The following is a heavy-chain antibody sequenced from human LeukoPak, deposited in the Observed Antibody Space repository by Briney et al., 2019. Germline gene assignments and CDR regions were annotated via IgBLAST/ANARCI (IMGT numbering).Heavy chain of an antibody. CDR1: GFTFNNYA. D-gene: IGHD2-15*01. Sequence: GGSLRLSCAASGFTFNNYAMSWVRQAPRKGLDWVSTISGSGATTYYADSVKGRFTISRDNSKNTLYLQMNSLRAEDTAVYYCANYYCSGGSCHRNFDYWGQGTLVTVSS. CDR2: ISGSGATT. CDR3: ANYYCSGGSCHRNFDY. J-gene: IGHJ4*02. V-gene: IGHV3-23*01.